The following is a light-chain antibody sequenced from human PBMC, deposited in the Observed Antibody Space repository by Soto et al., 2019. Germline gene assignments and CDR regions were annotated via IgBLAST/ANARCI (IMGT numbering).Light chain of an antibody. CDR3: ASYTNSGTYV. CDR2: DVS. V-gene: IGLV2-14*01. Sequence: QSALTQPASVSGSPGQSIAISCTGTSSDVGGYSYVSWYQQQPGKAPKLVISDVSNRPSGVSDRFSGSKSGNTASLTISGLQTEDEADYYCASYTNSGTYVFGTGTKVTVL. CDR1: SSDVGGYSY. J-gene: IGLJ1*01.